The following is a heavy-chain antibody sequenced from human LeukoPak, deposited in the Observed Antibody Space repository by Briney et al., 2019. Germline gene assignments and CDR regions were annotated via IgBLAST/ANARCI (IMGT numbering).Heavy chain of an antibody. V-gene: IGHV3-49*04. D-gene: IGHD3-9*01. CDR1: GFTFSIYW. CDR3: TRATPDYDILTGYYGYFDY. Sequence: GGSLRLSCAASGFTFSIYWMSWVRQAPGKGLEWVGFIRSKAYGGTTEYAASVKGRFTISRDDSKSIAYLQMNSLKTEDTAVYYCTRATPDYDILTGYYGYFDYWGQGTLVTVSS. J-gene: IGHJ4*02. CDR2: IRSKAYGGTT.